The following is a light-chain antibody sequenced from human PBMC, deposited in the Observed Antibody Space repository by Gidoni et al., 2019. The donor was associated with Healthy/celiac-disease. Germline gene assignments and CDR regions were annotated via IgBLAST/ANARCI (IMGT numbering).Light chain of an antibody. V-gene: IGKV3-20*01. J-gene: IGKJ1*01. CDR3: QQYGSSPVP. CDR2: GAS. CDR1: QSVSSSY. Sequence: EIVLTQSPGTLSFSPGERATLSCRASQSVSSSYLAWYQQKPGQAPRLLIYGASSRATAIPDRFSGSGSGTDFTLTISRLEPEDFAVSYCQQYGSSPVPFGPGTKVEIK.